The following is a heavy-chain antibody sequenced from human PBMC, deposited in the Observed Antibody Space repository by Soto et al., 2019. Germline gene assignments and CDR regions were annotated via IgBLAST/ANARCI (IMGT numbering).Heavy chain of an antibody. CDR2: IYYSGST. CDR3: ARDRPSFGVVSATNSWYFDL. J-gene: IGHJ2*01. CDR1: GGSISSYY. V-gene: IGHV4-59*01. D-gene: IGHD3-3*01. Sequence: QVQLQESGPGLVKPSETLSLTCTVSGGSISSYYWSWIRQPPGKGLEWIGYIYYSGSTNYNPSLKSRVTISVDTSKNQFSLKLSSVTAADTAVYYCARDRPSFGVVSATNSWYFDLWGRGTLVTVSS.